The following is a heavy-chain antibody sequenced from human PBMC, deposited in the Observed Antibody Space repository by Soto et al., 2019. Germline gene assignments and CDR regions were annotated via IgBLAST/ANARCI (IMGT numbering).Heavy chain of an antibody. Sequence: QVQLVQSGAEVKKPGSSVKVSCKASGGTFSSYAISWVRQAPVQGLEWMGGIIPIFGTANYAQKFQGRVTITADESTSTAYMELSSLRSEDTAVYYCARDRKSSCSGGSCYSYYYYYYGMDVWGQGTTVTVSS. V-gene: IGHV1-69*01. CDR1: GGTFSSYA. CDR2: IIPIFGTA. D-gene: IGHD2-15*01. J-gene: IGHJ6*02. CDR3: ARDRKSSCSGGSCYSYYYYYYGMDV.